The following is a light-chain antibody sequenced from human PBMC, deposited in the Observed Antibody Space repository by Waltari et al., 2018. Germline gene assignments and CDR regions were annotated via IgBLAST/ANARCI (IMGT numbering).Light chain of an antibody. CDR2: DVS. Sequence: QSALTQPASVSGSPGQSITISCTGTSRDVGGYNYVSWYQQPPGKAPKLMIYDVSKRPSGVSNRFSGPKSGNTASLTISGLQAEDEADYHCSSYTSSSTLVFGGGTKLTVL. J-gene: IGLJ3*02. V-gene: IGLV2-14*03. CDR3: SSYTSSSTLV. CDR1: SRDVGGYNY.